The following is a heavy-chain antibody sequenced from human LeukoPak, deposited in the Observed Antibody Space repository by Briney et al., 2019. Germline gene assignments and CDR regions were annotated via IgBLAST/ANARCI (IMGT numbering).Heavy chain of an antibody. CDR2: IRYDGSNK. CDR1: GFTFSSYG. V-gene: IGHV3-30*02. D-gene: IGHD5-18*01. Sequence: PGGSLRLSCAASGFTFSSYGMHWVRQAPGKGLEWVAFIRYDGSNKYYADSVKGRFTISRDNSKNTLYLQTNSLRAEDTAVYYCAKDPARGYSYGYEDYWGQGTLVTVSS. J-gene: IGHJ4*02. CDR3: AKDPARGYSYGYEDY.